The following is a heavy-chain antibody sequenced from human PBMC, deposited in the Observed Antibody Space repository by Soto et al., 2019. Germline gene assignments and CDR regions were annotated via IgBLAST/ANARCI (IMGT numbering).Heavy chain of an antibody. Sequence: QVQLVQSGAEVKKPGASVKVSCKASGYTFTGYYMHWERQAPEQGLEWMGWINPNSGGTNYAQKFQGRVTMTRDTSISTAYMELSRLRSDDTAVYYCAREPMVRAPHFDYWGQGTLVTVSS. D-gene: IGHD3-10*01. V-gene: IGHV1-2*02. CDR1: GYTFTGYY. CDR3: AREPMVRAPHFDY. J-gene: IGHJ4*02. CDR2: INPNSGGT.